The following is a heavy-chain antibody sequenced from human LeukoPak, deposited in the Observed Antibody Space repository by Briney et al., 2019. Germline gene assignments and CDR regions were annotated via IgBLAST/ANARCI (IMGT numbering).Heavy chain of an antibody. CDR2: INSDGSST. CDR3: AKDFLRGPILTGYSALDY. V-gene: IGHV3-74*01. CDR1: GFTFSSYW. Sequence: GGSLRLSCAASGFTFSSYWMHWVRQAPGKGLVWVSRINSDGSSTSYADSVKGRFTISRDNAKNTLYLQMNSLRAEDTAVYYCAKDFLRGPILTGYSALDYWGQGTLVTVSS. J-gene: IGHJ4*02. D-gene: IGHD3-9*01.